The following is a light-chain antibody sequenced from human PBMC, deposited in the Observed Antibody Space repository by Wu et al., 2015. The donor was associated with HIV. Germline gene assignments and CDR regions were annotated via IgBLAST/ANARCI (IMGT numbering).Light chain of an antibody. CDR3: QQYRGSPVT. Sequence: EIVLTQSPGTLSLSPGERATLFCRASQSVGSDFLAWYQQKPGQAPRLLISGASRRATGIPDRFTGSGSGTDFTLTISRLEPEDFAVYYCQQYRGSPVTFGQGTKVEIK. CDR1: QSVGSDF. J-gene: IGKJ1*01. CDR2: GAS. V-gene: IGKV3-20*01.